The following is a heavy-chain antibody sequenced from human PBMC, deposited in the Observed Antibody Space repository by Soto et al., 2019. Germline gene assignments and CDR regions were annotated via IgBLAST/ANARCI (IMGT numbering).Heavy chain of an antibody. CDR3: ARDLGYCTSTTCPQVFDF. J-gene: IGHJ4*02. D-gene: IGHD2-2*01. CDR1: GFTFSTYW. V-gene: IGHV3-7*03. CDR2: IKKDGSEK. Sequence: EVQLVESGGGLVQPGGSLRLSCVGSGFTFSTYWMSWVRQAPGKGLEWVANIKKDGSEKYYVDSVKGRFTIPRDNAKNSMYLQMISLTAEDTAMYYCARDLGYCTSTTCPQVFDFWGQGTLVTVSS.